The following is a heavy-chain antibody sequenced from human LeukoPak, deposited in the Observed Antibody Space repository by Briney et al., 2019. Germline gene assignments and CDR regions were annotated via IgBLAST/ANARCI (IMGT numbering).Heavy chain of an antibody. V-gene: IGHV4-4*02. CDR1: GGSISSSNW. Sequence: SETLSLTCAVSGGSISSSNWWSWVRQPPGKGLEWIGEIYHSGSTNYNPSLKSRVTISVDKSKNQFSLKLSSVIAADTAVYYCARDPEAAAGTGNAFDIWGQGTMVTVSS. CDR3: ARDPEAAAGTGNAFDI. CDR2: IYHSGST. D-gene: IGHD6-13*01. J-gene: IGHJ3*02.